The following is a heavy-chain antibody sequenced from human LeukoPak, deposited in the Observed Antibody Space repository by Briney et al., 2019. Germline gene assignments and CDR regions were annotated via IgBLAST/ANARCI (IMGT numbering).Heavy chain of an antibody. CDR3: VKDLSYESSGFVLHQ. CDR1: GFIFEDYT. J-gene: IGHJ4*02. V-gene: IGHV3-43*01. D-gene: IGHD3-22*01. CDR2: IHWHGTR. Sequence: PGRSLRLSCAASGFIFEDYTMHWVRQAPGKTLEWLSLIHWHGTRDLLNSVKGRFTISRDNSKNSIFLHMDALRSEDTAFYYCVKDLSYESSGFVLHQWGQGTLVTVSS.